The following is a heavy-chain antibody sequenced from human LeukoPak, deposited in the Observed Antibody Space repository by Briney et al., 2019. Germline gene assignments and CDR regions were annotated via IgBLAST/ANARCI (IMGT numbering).Heavy chain of an antibody. V-gene: IGHV3-64D*06. J-gene: IGHJ4*02. CDR2: ISSNGGST. CDR3: AKGRAAGSYYFDY. Sequence: GGSLRLSCSASGFTFSSYAMHWVRQAPGKGLEYVSAISSNGGSTYYADSVKGRFTISRDNSKNTLYLQMSSLRAEDTAVYYRAKGRAAGSYYFDYWGQGTLVTVSS. CDR1: GFTFSSYA. D-gene: IGHD6-13*01.